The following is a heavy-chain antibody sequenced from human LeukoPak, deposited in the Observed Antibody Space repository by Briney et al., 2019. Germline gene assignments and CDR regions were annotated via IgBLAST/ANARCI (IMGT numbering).Heavy chain of an antibody. J-gene: IGHJ4*02. V-gene: IGHV3-23*01. CDR2: IGGSGDTT. Sequence: GGPLRLPCAASGFTFSQYPMTWARDAPGKGVEGVSGIGGSGDTTYYAASVKGRFTISRDNSENTLFLQMNSLRAEDSAVYYCAKDGVGSGSSWVITMDYWGQGALVTVSS. CDR3: AKDGVGSGSSWVITMDY. D-gene: IGHD3-10*01. CDR1: GFTFSQYP.